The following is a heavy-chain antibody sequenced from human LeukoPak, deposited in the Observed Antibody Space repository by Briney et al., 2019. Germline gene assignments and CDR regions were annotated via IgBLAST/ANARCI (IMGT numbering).Heavy chain of an antibody. J-gene: IGHJ3*02. CDR2: ISAYNGNT. V-gene: IGHV1-18*01. CDR3: AREGYCSSTSCYTGDAFDI. Sequence: ASVKVSCKASGYTFTSYGISWVRQAPGQGLEWMGWISAYNGNTNYAQKLQGRVTMTTDTSTSTAYMELGSLRSDDTAVYYCAREGYCSSTSCYTGDAFDIWGQGTMVTVSS. D-gene: IGHD2-2*02. CDR1: GYTFTSYG.